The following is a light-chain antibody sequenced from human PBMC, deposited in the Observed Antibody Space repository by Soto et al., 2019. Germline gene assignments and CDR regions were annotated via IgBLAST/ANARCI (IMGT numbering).Light chain of an antibody. CDR1: QSVSNC. CDR3: QQYNNWPPWT. V-gene: IGKV3-15*01. J-gene: IGKJ1*01. Sequence: ILMTQSPATLSVSPGEGATLSCRASQSVSNCLAWYQQKPGQAPRLLIYDASTRATGIPARFSGSGSGTDFTLTISGLQSEDFAVYYCQQYNNWPPWTFGQGTKVEIK. CDR2: DAS.